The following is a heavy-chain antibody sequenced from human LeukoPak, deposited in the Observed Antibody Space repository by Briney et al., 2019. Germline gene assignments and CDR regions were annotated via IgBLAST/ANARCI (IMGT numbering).Heavy chain of an antibody. Sequence: GESLKISSKGSGYIFTSYWISWVRQMPGKDLEWMGRIDPSDSYTNYSPSFQGHVTISADKSISTAYLQWSSLKASDTAMYYCARLGYCSSTSCLHIDYWGQGTLVTVSS. CDR2: IDPSDSYT. J-gene: IGHJ4*02. CDR3: ARLGYCSSTSCLHIDY. V-gene: IGHV5-10-1*01. D-gene: IGHD2-2*01. CDR1: GYIFTSYW.